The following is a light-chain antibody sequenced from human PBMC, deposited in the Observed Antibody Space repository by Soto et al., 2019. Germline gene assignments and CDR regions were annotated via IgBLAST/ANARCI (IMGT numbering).Light chain of an antibody. CDR3: LLSHGGTDV. V-gene: IGLV7-43*01. CDR1: TGPVSRGYY. J-gene: IGLJ1*01. Sequence: QAVVTQEPSLTVSPGGTVTLTCASSTGPVSRGYYPNWFQQKPGQAPRALIYDTGIKHAWTPVRFSGSLLGGKAVLTLSGAQPEDEAEYYCLLSHGGTDVFGPGTQLTVL. CDR2: DTG.